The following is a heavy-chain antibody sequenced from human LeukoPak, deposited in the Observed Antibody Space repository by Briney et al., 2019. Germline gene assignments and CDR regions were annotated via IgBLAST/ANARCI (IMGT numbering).Heavy chain of an antibody. CDR2: LSDSGAST. CDR3: ARTPNRDGYSHIDF. D-gene: IGHD5-24*01. J-gene: IGHJ4*02. Sequence: GGSLRLSCAASRFTFTNHAMAWVRLAPGKGLEGFSTLSDSGASTYYADSVKGRFTISRDNSRNTMYLQMDSLRADDTGVYFCARTPNRDGYSHIDFWGQGALVTVSS. CDR1: RFTFTNHA. V-gene: IGHV3-23*01.